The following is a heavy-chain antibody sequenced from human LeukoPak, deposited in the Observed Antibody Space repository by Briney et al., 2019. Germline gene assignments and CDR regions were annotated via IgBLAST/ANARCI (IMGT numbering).Heavy chain of an antibody. CDR2: ISSSSSYT. Sequence: AGGSLRLSCAASGFTFSDYYMSWIRQAPGKGLEWVSYISSSSSYTNYADSVKGRFTISRDNAKNSLYLQMNSLRAEDTAVYYCARDSGSYVSFDYLGQGTLVTVSS. CDR1: GFTFSDYY. CDR3: ARDSGSYVSFDY. V-gene: IGHV3-11*05. D-gene: IGHD3-16*01. J-gene: IGHJ4*02.